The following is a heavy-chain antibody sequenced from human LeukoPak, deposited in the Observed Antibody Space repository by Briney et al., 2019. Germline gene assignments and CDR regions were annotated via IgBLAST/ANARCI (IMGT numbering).Heavy chain of an antibody. CDR1: GYTFTSSG. D-gene: IGHD1-26*01. V-gene: IGHV1-18*01. CDR3: ARDRGGSYQYN. CDR2: ISACNGNT. J-gene: IGHJ4*02. Sequence: GASVKVSCKASGYTFTSSGISWVRQAPGQGLEGMGWISACNGNTNYAQKLQGRVTMTTETSTSTAYIELRSLRSDDTAVYYCARDRGGSYQYNRGQGTLVTVSS.